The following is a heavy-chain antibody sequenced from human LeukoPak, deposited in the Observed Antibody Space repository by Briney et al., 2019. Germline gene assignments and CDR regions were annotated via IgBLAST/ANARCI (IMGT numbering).Heavy chain of an antibody. CDR2: FYASGST. D-gene: IGHD2-21*02. J-gene: IGHJ5*02. V-gene: IGHV4-4*07. CDR1: GGSISSYY. Sequence: SETLSLTCTVSGGSISSYYWSWIRQPAGKGLEWIGRFYASGSTKYNPSLKSRVTMSGDTSKNQVSLKLSSVTPAYTAVYYCARDVVTAAVDWFDPWGQGSLVTVSS. CDR3: ARDVVTAAVDWFDP.